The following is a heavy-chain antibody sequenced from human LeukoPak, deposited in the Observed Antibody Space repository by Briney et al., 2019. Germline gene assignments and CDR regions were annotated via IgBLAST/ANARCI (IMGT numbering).Heavy chain of an antibody. J-gene: IGHJ4*02. V-gene: IGHV1-46*01. CDR1: GYTFTSYY. CDR3: ARGTEQWLVYTRQRSFDY. CDR2: INPSGGST. D-gene: IGHD6-19*01. Sequence: ASVKASCKASGYTFTSYYMHWVRQAPGQGLEWMGIINPSGGSTSYAQKFQGRVTMTRDTSTSTVYMELSSLRSEDTAVYYCARGTEQWLVYTRQRSFDYWGQGTLVTVSS.